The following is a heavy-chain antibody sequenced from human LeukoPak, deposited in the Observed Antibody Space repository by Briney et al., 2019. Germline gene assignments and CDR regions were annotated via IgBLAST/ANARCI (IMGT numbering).Heavy chain of an antibody. CDR3: ARRLTWVPYSSSWPGRYVLDP. V-gene: IGHV4-39*07. CDR2: INHSGST. Sequence: MTSETLSLTCTVSGGSISSSSYYWGWIRQPPGKGLEWIGEINHSGSTNYNPSLKSRVTISVDTSKNQFSLKLSSVTAADTAVYYCARRLTWVPYSSSWPGRYVLDPWGQGTLVTVSS. CDR1: GGSISSSSYY. J-gene: IGHJ5*02. D-gene: IGHD6-13*01.